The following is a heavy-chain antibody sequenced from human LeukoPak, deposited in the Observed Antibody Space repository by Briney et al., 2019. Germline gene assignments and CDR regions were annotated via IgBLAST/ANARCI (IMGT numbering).Heavy chain of an antibody. J-gene: IGHJ4*02. V-gene: IGHV4-39*07. CDR2: IYYSGST. Sequence: PSETLSLTCTVSGDSISSGGYFWVWILQPPGKGLEWIGSIYYSGSTYYNSSLRSRLTISVDRYKNQFSLRLSSVTAADTAMYYCARGGVVVTAVHFGYWGQGTLVTVAS. D-gene: IGHD2-21*02. CDR1: GDSISSGGYF. CDR3: ARGGVVVTAVHFGY.